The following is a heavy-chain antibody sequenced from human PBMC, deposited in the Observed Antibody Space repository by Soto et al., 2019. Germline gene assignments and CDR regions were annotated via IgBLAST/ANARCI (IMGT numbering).Heavy chain of an antibody. CDR2: INAGNGNT. CDR3: ARDEHSSGWPFDY. CDR1: GYTFTSYA. Sequence: VASVKVSCKASGYTFTSYAMHWVRQAPGQRLEWMGWINAGNGNTKYSQKFQGRVTITRDTSASTAYMELSSLRSEDTAVYYCARDEHSSGWPFDYWGQGTLVTVSS. V-gene: IGHV1-3*01. D-gene: IGHD6-19*01. J-gene: IGHJ4*02.